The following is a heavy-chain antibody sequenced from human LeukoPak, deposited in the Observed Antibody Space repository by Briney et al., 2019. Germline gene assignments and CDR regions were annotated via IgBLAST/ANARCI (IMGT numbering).Heavy chain of an antibody. V-gene: IGHV1-69*13. CDR3: ARGLDDSSSPWAWFDP. J-gene: IGHJ5*02. Sequence: GASVKVSCKASGGTFSSYAISWVRQAPGQGLEWMGGIIPIFGTANYAQKFQGRVTITAVESMSTAYMELSSLRSEDTAVYYCARGLDDSSSPWAWFDPWGQGTLVTVSS. CDR2: IIPIFGTA. D-gene: IGHD6-13*01. CDR1: GGTFSSYA.